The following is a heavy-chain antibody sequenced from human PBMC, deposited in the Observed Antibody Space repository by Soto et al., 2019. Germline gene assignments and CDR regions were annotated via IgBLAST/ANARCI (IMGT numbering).Heavy chain of an antibody. CDR1: GCSISSGGYS. Sequence: PSETLSLTCSVSGCSISSGGYSWSWIRQPPGKGLEWIGYIYHSGSTYYNPSLKSRVTISVDRSKNQFSLKLSSVTAADTAVYYCARTSGRWFPYNWFDPWGQGTLVTVSS. D-gene: IGHD2-15*01. J-gene: IGHJ5*02. V-gene: IGHV4-30-2*01. CDR2: IYHSGST. CDR3: ARTSGRWFPYNWFDP.